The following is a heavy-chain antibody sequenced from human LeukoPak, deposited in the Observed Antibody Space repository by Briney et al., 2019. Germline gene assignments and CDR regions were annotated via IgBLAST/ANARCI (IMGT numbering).Heavy chain of an antibody. CDR1: GYTFTSYG. Sequence: ASVKVSFMASGYTFTSYGISWVRQAPGQGLEWMGWISAYNGNTNYAQKLQGRVTMTTDTSTSTAYMELRSLRSDDTAVYYCARDLYPTHYGSGSYFDYWGQGTLVTVSS. V-gene: IGHV1-18*01. D-gene: IGHD3-10*01. CDR2: ISAYNGNT. J-gene: IGHJ4*02. CDR3: ARDLYPTHYGSGSYFDY.